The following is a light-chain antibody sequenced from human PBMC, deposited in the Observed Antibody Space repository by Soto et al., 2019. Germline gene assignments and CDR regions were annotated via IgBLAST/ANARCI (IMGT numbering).Light chain of an antibody. CDR1: QTISSW. V-gene: IGKV1-5*01. CDR2: DVS. J-gene: IGKJ1*01. Sequence: DIQMTQSPSTLSASVGDRVTITCRASQTISSWLAWYQQKPGKAPKLLIYDVSSLESGVPSRFSGSGSGTEFTLTISSLQPDDFATYYCQQCNTFWTFGQGTKVYIK. CDR3: QQCNTFWT.